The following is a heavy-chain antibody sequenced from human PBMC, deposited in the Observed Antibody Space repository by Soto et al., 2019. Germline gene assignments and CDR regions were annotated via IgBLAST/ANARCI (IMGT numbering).Heavy chain of an antibody. J-gene: IGHJ3*02. CDR3: ARDIVVVTATPERAFDI. Sequence: XAVKVSCKASGYPFTSYYMHWVRQSPGQGLEWMGIINPSGGSTSYAQKFQGRVTMTRDTSTSTVYMELSSLRSEDTAVYYCARDIVVVTATPERAFDIWGQGTMVTVSS. CDR2: INPSGGST. D-gene: IGHD2-21*02. V-gene: IGHV1-46*01. CDR1: GYPFTSYY.